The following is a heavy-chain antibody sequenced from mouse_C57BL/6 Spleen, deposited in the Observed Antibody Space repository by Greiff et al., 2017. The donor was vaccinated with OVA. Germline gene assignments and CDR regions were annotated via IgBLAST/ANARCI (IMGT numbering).Heavy chain of an antibody. V-gene: IGHV14-1*01. J-gene: IGHJ3*01. CDR1: GFNIKDYY. D-gene: IGHD3-2*02. Sequence: VQLKQSGAELVRPGASVKLSCTASGFNIKDYYMHWVKQRPEQGLEWIGRIDPEDGDTEYAPKFQGKATMTADTSSNTAYLQLSSLTSEDTAVYYCTKGTAQAPFAYWGQGTLVTVSA. CDR2: IDPEDGDT. CDR3: TKGTAQAPFAY.